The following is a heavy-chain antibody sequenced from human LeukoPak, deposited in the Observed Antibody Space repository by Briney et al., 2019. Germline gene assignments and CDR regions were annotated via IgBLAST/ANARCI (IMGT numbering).Heavy chain of an antibody. J-gene: IGHJ3*02. CDR1: GYTFISYD. Sequence: ASVKVSRKASGYTFISYDINWVRQATGQGLEWMGWMNPNSGNTGYAQKFQGRVTITRNTSISTAYMELSSLRSEDTAVYYCARVLYDFWSGYVGDAFDIWGQGTMVTVSS. CDR2: MNPNSGNT. CDR3: ARVLYDFWSGYVGDAFDI. V-gene: IGHV1-8*03. D-gene: IGHD3-3*01.